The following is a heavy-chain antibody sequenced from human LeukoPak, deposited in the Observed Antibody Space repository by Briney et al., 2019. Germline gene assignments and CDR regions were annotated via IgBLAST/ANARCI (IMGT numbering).Heavy chain of an antibody. V-gene: IGHV4-39*01. CDR2: IYYSGST. Sequence: SETLSLTCTVSGGSISSSSYYWGWIRQPPGKGLEWIGSIYYSGSTYYNPSLKSRVTISVDTSKNQFSLKLSSVTAADTALYYCARHRDPPVYFDYWGQGTLVTVSS. J-gene: IGHJ4*02. CDR1: GGSISSSSYY. CDR3: ARHRDPPVYFDY.